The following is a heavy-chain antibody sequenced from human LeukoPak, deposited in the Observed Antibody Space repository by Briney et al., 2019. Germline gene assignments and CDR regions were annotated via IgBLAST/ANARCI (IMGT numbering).Heavy chain of an antibody. CDR3: ARDSNTLLWFGNYYMDV. CDR2: INPNSGGT. Sequence: ASVKVSSKASGDTFTGYYMHWVRQAPGQGLEGMGWINPNSGGTNYAQKFQGRVTMTRDTSISTAYMELSRLRSDDTAVYYCARDSNTLLWFGNYYMDVWGKGTTVTVSS. V-gene: IGHV1-2*02. J-gene: IGHJ6*03. D-gene: IGHD3-10*01. CDR1: GDTFTGYY.